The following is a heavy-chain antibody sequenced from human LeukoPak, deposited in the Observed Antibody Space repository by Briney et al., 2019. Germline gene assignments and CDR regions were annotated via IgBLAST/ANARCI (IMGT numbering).Heavy chain of an antibody. CDR2: ISGSGGGT. J-gene: IGHJ4*02. CDR3: AKERWGGVAVAPDY. CDR1: GFTFSSYA. V-gene: IGHV3-23*01. D-gene: IGHD6-19*01. Sequence: GGSLTLSCAASGFTFSSYAMSWVRQAPGKGLEWVSAISGSGGGTYYADSVKGRFTISRDNSKNQLYLQMNSLRAEDTAGYYCAKERWGGVAVAPDYWGEGTLVTVSS.